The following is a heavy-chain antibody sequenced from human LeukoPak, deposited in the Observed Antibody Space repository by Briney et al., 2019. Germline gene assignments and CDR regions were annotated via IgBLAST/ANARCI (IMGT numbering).Heavy chain of an antibody. CDR2: VIPILGIA. V-gene: IGHV1-69*04. CDR3: ARDIRPYYYDSSGYDY. D-gene: IGHD3-22*01. Sequence: ASVKVSCTVSGGTFSSYAISWVRQAPGQGLEWMGRVIPILGIANYAQKFQGRVTITADKSTSTAYMELSSLRSEDTAVYYCARDIRPYYYDSSGYDYWGQGTLVTVSS. CDR1: GGTFSSYA. J-gene: IGHJ4*02.